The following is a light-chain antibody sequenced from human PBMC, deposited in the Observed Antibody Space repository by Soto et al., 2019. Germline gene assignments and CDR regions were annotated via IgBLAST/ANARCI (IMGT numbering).Light chain of an antibody. CDR2: AAS. V-gene: IGKV1-39*01. Sequence: DIPMTQSPSSLSASVGDRVTITCRASQSISSYLNWYQQKPGKAPKLLIYAASSLQSGVPSRFSGSGSGTDFTLTISSLQPEDFATYYCQQSYSTWGTFGQGTKVEIK. CDR3: QQSYSTWGT. CDR1: QSISSY. J-gene: IGKJ1*01.